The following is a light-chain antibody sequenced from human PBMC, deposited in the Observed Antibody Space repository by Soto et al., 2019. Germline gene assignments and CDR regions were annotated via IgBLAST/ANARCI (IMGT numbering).Light chain of an antibody. CDR2: GAS. J-gene: IGKJ1*01. CDR1: QSVSSN. Sequence: EIVMTQSPATLSVSPGERATLSCRASQSVSSNLAWYQQKPGQAPRLLIYGASIRATGIEARFSGSWSGTEFILTISRQQSEDFAVYYCHRYNNWPQWTFGQGTKVAIK. CDR3: HRYNNWPQWT. V-gene: IGKV3-15*01.